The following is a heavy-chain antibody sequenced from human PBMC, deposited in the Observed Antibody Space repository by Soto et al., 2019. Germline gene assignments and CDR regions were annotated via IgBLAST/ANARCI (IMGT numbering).Heavy chain of an antibody. CDR1: GFTFSSYA. CDR2: ISYDGSNK. D-gene: IGHD2-8*01. V-gene: IGHV3-30-3*01. Sequence: PGGSLRLSCAASGFTFSSYAMHWVRQAPGKGLEWVAVISYDGSNKYYADSVKGRFTISRDDSKNTLYLQMNSLRAEDTAVYYCARVTPPTVYAMSFYYFDYWGQGTLVTVSS. CDR3: ARVTPPTVYAMSFYYFDY. J-gene: IGHJ4*02.